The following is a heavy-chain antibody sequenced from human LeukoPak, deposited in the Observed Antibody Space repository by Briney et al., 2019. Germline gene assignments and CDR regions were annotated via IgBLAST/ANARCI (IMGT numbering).Heavy chain of an antibody. Sequence: GGCLRLSCAASGFTFSDYYMNWIRQAPGKGLEWVSSISRSGSTIYYADSVKGRFTISRDNAKNSLYLQMNSLRAEDTAVYFCAREDSSGSPLTSYFHFWGQGTLVTVSS. CDR2: ISRSGSTI. J-gene: IGHJ4*02. D-gene: IGHD1-26*01. CDR3: AREDSSGSPLTSYFHF. CDR1: GFTFSDYY. V-gene: IGHV3-11*01.